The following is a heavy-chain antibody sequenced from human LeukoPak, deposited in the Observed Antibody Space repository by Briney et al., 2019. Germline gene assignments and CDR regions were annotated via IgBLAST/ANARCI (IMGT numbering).Heavy chain of an antibody. D-gene: IGHD5-18*01. J-gene: IGHJ1*01. CDR3: AKGISSAIPKYFQH. V-gene: IGHV3-23*01. CDR1: GFTFRTYA. CDR2: ISGSGDGT. Sequence: GGSLRLSCAASGFTFRTYAMSWVRQAPGKGLEWVSGISGSGDGTYYADSVKGRFTISRDNSKSALYLQMNSLRAEDTAVYYCAKGISSAIPKYFQHWGQGTLVTVSS.